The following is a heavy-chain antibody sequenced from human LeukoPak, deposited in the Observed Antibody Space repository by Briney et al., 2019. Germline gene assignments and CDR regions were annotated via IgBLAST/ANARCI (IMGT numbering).Heavy chain of an antibody. CDR1: GFTFSMYS. CDR3: ARVLAGYDY. D-gene: IGHD2-15*01. CDR2: INSDGSST. J-gene: IGHJ4*02. Sequence: GGSLRLSCAASGFTFSMYSMHWVRQAPGKGLECVSAINSDGSSTYYADSVRGRFTISRDNSKNTLYLQMGSLITEDMAVHYCARVLAGYDYWGQGTLVTVSS. V-gene: IGHV3-64*02.